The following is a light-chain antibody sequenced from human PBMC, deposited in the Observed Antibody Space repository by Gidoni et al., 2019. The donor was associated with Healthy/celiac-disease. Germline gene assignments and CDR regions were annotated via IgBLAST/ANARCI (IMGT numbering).Light chain of an antibody. CDR1: QSVSSSY. CDR3: QQYGSSPLT. Sequence: EIVLTQSPGTLSLSPVERATLSCGASQSVSSSYLAWYQQKPGQAPRLLISVASSRATGIPDRFSGRGSGTDFTLTISRLDPEDFAVYYCQQYGSSPLTFGGGTKVEIK. J-gene: IGKJ4*01. V-gene: IGKV3-20*01. CDR2: VAS.